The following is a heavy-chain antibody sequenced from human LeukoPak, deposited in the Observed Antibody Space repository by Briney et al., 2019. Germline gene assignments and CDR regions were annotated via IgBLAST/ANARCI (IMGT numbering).Heavy chain of an antibody. CDR2: ISWNSGSI. D-gene: IGHD4-17*01. V-gene: IGHV3-9*01. CDR3: AKAPYGDYDYFDY. J-gene: IGHJ4*02. CDR1: GFTFDDYA. Sequence: GGSLRLSCAASGFTFDDYAMPWVRQAPGKGLEWVSGISWNSGSIGYADSVKGRFTISRDNAKNSLYLQMNSLRAEDTALYYCAKAPYGDYDYFDYWGQGTLVTVSS.